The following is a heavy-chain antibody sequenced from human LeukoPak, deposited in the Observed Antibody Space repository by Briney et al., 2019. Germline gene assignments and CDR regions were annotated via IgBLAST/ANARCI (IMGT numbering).Heavy chain of an antibody. CDR2: INPNSGGT. CDR1: GYTFTGYY. Sequence: GASVKVSCKASGYTFTGYYMHWVRQAPGQGLEWMGWINPNSGGTNYAQKFQGRVTMIRDTSISTAYMELSRLRSDDTAVYYCARVSPSGWYNRWDNFDYWGQGTLVTVSS. CDR3: ARVSPSGWYNRWDNFDY. J-gene: IGHJ4*02. D-gene: IGHD6-19*01. V-gene: IGHV1-2*02.